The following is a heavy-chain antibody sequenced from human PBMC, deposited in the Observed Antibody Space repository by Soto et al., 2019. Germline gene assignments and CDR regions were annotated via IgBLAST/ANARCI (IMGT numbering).Heavy chain of an antibody. CDR2: ISSSSSTI. CDR1: GFTFSSYS. Sequence: VGSLRLSCAASGFTFSSYSMNWVRQAPGKGLEWVSYISSSSSTIYYADSVKGRFTISRDNAKNSLYLQMNSLRDEDTAVYYCAREGRLQLWLRYYGMDVWGQGTTVTVSS. CDR3: AREGRLQLWLRYYGMDV. V-gene: IGHV3-48*02. J-gene: IGHJ6*02. D-gene: IGHD5-18*01.